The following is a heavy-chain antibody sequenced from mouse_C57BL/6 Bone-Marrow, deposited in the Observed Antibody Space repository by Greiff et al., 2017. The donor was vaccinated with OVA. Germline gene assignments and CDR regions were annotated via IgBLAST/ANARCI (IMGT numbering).Heavy chain of an antibody. V-gene: IGHV1-80*01. CDR1: GYSFSSYW. J-gene: IGHJ4*01. Sequence: QVQLKESGAELVKPGASVKISCKASGYSFSSYWMNWVKQRPGKGLEWIGQIYPGDGDTNYNGKFKGKATLTADKSSSTAYMQRISLTSEDSAVYFCARSTTIVANYYAMDYWGQGTSVTVSS. D-gene: IGHD1-1*01. CDR3: ARSTTIVANYYAMDY. CDR2: IYPGDGDT.